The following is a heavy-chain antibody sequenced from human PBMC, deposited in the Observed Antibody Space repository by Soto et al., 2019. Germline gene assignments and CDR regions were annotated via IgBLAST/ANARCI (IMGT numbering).Heavy chain of an antibody. CDR3: AKDSLGTYYYDSSGYPHY. J-gene: IGHJ4*02. D-gene: IGHD3-22*01. CDR2: ISGSGGST. Sequence: GGSLRLSCAASGFTFSSYAMSWVRQAPGKGLEWVSAISGSGGSTYYADSVKGRFTFSSDNSKNTLYLQMNSLRAEDTAVYYCAKDSLGTYYYDSSGYPHYWGQGTLVTVSS. V-gene: IGHV3-23*01. CDR1: GFTFSSYA.